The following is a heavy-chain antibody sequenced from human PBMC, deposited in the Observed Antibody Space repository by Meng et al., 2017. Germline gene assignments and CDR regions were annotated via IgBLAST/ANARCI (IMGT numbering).Heavy chain of an antibody. D-gene: IGHD2-2*01. CDR2: IDTKTGNP. CDR1: GSTLTSYA. V-gene: IGHV7-4-1*02. CDR3: TRDGYSDCSRTSCFDS. Sequence: QGQVVQSGSELGKPGASVKVSCKASGSTLTSYAKKWLRQAPGQGLQWMGWIDTKTGNPTYVPGFTGRLVFSLDTSVSTAYLQISGLKADDTAVYYCTRDGYSDCSRTSCFDSWGQGTLVTVSS. J-gene: IGHJ4*02.